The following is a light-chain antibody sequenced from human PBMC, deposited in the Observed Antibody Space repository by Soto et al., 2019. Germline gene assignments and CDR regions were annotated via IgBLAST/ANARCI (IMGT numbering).Light chain of an antibody. Sequence: QMPQSPSSLFASVGGRVTITCQATQDINIYLNWYQQKPGKAPNLLIYDASNLEIGVPSRFSGSGSGTHFTFTISSLQTEDIGTYYCQQYDILPITFARGTRLEI. CDR1: QDINIY. V-gene: IGKV1-33*01. CDR2: DAS. J-gene: IGKJ5*01. CDR3: QQYDILPIT.